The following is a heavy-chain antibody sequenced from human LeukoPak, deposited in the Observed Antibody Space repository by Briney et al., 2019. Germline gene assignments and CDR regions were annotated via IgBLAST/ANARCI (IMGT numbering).Heavy chain of an antibody. Sequence: GGSLRLSCAASGFTFSTYAMGWVRQAPGKGLEWVSAISGSGASTFYADSVKGRFTISRDNSKNTLYLQMDSLRAEDTAVYYCTKRQRSHNFDYWGQGTLVTVSS. V-gene: IGHV3-23*01. CDR2: ISGSGAST. CDR1: GFTFSTYA. J-gene: IGHJ4*02. CDR3: TKRQRSHNFDY. D-gene: IGHD1-26*01.